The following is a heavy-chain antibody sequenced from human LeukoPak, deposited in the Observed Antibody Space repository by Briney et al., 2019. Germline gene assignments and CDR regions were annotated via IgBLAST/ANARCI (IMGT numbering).Heavy chain of an antibody. CDR1: GFTLSSYG. CDR2: ISYDGSNK. J-gene: IGHJ4*02. V-gene: IGHV3-30*18. CDR3: AKDAAAGTRPYYSDY. Sequence: GRSLRLSCAASGFTLSSYGMHWVRQAPGKGLEWVAVISYDGSNKYYADSVKGRFTISRDNSKNTLYLQMNSLRAEDTAVYYCAKDAAAGTRPYYSDYWGQGTLVTVSS. D-gene: IGHD6-13*01.